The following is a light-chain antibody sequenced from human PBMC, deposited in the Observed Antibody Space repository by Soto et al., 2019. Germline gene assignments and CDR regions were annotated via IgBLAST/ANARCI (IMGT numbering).Light chain of an antibody. V-gene: IGKV1-5*01. CDR1: QTISSW. CDR3: QQYNSYS. J-gene: IGKJ1*01. CDR2: DAS. Sequence: DIQMTQSPSTLSGSVGDRVTITCRASQTISSWLAWYQRKPGKAPKLLIYDASSLESGVPSRFSGSGSGTEFTLTISSLQPDDFATYYCQQYNSYSFGQGTKVDIK.